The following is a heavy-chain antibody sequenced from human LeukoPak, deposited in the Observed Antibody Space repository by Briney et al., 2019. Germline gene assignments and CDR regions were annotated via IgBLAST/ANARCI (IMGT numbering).Heavy chain of an antibody. CDR3: ARVNYDFWSGFYYYYMDV. Sequence: PSETLSLTCTVSGGSISSYYWSWIRQPPGKGLEWLGYIYYSGSTNYNPSLKSRVTISVDTSKNQFSLKLSSVTAADTAVYYCARVNYDFWSGFYYYYMDVWGKGTTVTVSS. CDR2: IYYSGST. V-gene: IGHV4-59*01. D-gene: IGHD3-3*01. J-gene: IGHJ6*03. CDR1: GGSISSYY.